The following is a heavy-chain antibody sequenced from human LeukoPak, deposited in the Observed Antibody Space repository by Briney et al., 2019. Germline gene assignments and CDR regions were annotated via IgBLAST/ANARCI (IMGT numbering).Heavy chain of an antibody. CDR2: ITSTVGAT. D-gene: IGHD2-15*01. V-gene: IGHV3-23*01. Sequence: GRSLRPSCAASGITFSSYGMSWVRQAPGKGQEWVSSITSTVGATYYADSVKGRFNISRDNSKNTLYLQMNSLRAEDTAIYYCAKNGDRGAYCTGGTCYPYFYYYMDVWGKGTTVTI. J-gene: IGHJ6*03. CDR3: AKNGDRGAYCTGGTCYPYFYYYMDV. CDR1: GITFSSYG.